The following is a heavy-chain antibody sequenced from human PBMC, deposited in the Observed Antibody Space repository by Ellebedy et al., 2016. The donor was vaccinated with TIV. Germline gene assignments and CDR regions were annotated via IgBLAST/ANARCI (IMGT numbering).Heavy chain of an antibody. CDR2: VHHSGGT. Sequence: MPSETLSLTCFVSGDSIRDYYWSWIRQPPGKGLEWLGYVHHSGGTNYNPSLKSRVTMSVDTSRQQFSLKLTSVTAADTAVYYCAGDHETYNWYFFWGQGTLVTVSS. CDR1: GDSIRDYY. CDR3: AGDHETYNWYFF. J-gene: IGHJ4*02. D-gene: IGHD1-1*01. V-gene: IGHV4-59*01.